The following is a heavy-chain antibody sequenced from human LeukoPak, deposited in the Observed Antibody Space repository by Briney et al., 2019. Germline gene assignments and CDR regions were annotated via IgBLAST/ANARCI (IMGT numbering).Heavy chain of an antibody. D-gene: IGHD5-18*01. Sequence: GGSLGLSCAASGFTFSSYWMHWVRQAAGKGLVWVSRINGDGGSTTYADSVKGRFTISRDNAKNTLYLQMNSLRAEDTAVYYCARDRATAMFDYWAQGTLVTVSS. CDR1: GFTFSSYW. V-gene: IGHV3-74*01. J-gene: IGHJ4*02. CDR3: ARDRATAMFDY. CDR2: INGDGGST.